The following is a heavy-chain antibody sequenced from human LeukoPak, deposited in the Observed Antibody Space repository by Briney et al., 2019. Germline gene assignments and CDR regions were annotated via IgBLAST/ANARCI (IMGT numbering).Heavy chain of an antibody. CDR1: GFTVSSNY. CDR3: ARGLHFRVYDSSDYYPY. D-gene: IGHD3-22*01. J-gene: IGHJ4*02. Sequence: GWSLTLSCAASGFTVSSNYMSWVRQAPGKGLEWVSFIYSGGSTYYADSVKGRFTISRDKAKNSLYLQMNSLRAEDTAVYYCARGLHFRVYDSSDYYPYWGQGTLVTVSS. V-gene: IGHV3-53*01. CDR2: IYSGGST.